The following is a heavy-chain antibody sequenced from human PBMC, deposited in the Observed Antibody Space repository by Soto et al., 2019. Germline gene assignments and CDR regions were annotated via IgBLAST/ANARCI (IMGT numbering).Heavy chain of an antibody. D-gene: IGHD2-2*01. CDR3: ARSQGSSTSLEIYYYYYYGMDV. Sequence: QVQLVQSGAEVKKPGSSVKVSCKASGGTFSSYAISWVRQAPGQGLEWMGGIIPISDTTNYGQKFQGRVTITAGESTSTAYMELSSLRSEDTAVYYCARSQGSSTSLEIYYYYYYGMDVWGQGTTVTVSS. J-gene: IGHJ6*02. CDR2: IIPISDTT. CDR1: GGTFSSYA. V-gene: IGHV1-69*01.